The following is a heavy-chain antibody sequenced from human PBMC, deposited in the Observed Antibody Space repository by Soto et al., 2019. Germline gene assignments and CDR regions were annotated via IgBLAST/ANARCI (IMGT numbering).Heavy chain of an antibody. CDR1: GFTFSSYA. J-gene: IGHJ4*02. Sequence: EVQLVESGGGLVQPGGSLRLFCAASGFTFSSYAMHWFREAPGKGLEYVSAISSNGGSTYYANSVKGRFTISRDNSKNTLYLQMGSLRAEDMAVYYCARGPGYYFDYWGQGTLVIVSS. CDR2: ISSNGGST. V-gene: IGHV3-64*01. CDR3: ARGPGYYFDY.